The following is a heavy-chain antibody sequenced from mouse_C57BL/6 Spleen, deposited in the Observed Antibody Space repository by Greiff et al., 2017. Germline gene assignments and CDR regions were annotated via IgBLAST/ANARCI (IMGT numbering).Heavy chain of an antibody. D-gene: IGHD1-1*01. CDR3: ARILSITTVKYFDV. J-gene: IGHJ1*03. Sequence: QVQLMQPGAELVMPGASVKLSCKASGYTFTSYWMHWVKQRPGQGLEWIGEIDPFDSYTNYNQKFKGKFTFTVAKSSSTAYMQLSSLTSEDSAVYYCARILSITTVKYFDVWGTGTTVTVSS. CDR2: IDPFDSYT. CDR1: GYTFTSYW. V-gene: IGHV1-69*01.